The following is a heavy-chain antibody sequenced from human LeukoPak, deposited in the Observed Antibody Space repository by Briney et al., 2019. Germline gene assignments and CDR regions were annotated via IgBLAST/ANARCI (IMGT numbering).Heavy chain of an antibody. J-gene: IGHJ4*02. Sequence: GGSLRLSCAASGNYWMHWVRQAPGKGLVWVSHINSDGSWTSYADSVKGRFTISKDNAKNAVYLQMNNLRAEDTAVYYCVSFYETYWGRGTLVAVSS. V-gene: IGHV3-74*01. CDR1: GNYW. CDR3: VSFYETY. CDR2: INSDGSWT. D-gene: IGHD2-2*01.